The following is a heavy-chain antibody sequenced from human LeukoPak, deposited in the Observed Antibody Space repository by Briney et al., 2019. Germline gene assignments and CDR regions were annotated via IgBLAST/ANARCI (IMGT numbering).Heavy chain of an antibody. CDR2: MNPNSGNT. CDR1: EYTFTSYD. Sequence: ASVKVSCKASEYTFTSYDINWVRQATGQGLEWMGWMNPNSGNTVYAQKFQGRVTMTEDTSTDTAYMELSSLRSEDTAVYYCSARIGSSWYGGDDAFDIWGQGTMVTVSS. J-gene: IGHJ3*02. D-gene: IGHD6-13*01. V-gene: IGHV1-8*01. CDR3: SARIGSSWYGGDDAFDI.